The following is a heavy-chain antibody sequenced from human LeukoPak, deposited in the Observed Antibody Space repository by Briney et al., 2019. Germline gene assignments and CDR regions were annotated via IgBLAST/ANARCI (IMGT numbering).Heavy chain of an antibody. D-gene: IGHD3-10*01. J-gene: IGHJ4*02. CDR3: ARPSYYYGSGSYYKGRYYFDY. Sequence: SETLSLTCAVYGGSFSGYYWSWIRQPPGKGLEWIGEISSSGSTNYNPSLKSRVTISVDTSKNQFSLKLSSVTAADTAVYYCARPSYYYGSGSYYKGRYYFDYWGQGTLVTVSS. CDR2: ISSSGST. CDR1: GGSFSGYY. V-gene: IGHV4-34*01.